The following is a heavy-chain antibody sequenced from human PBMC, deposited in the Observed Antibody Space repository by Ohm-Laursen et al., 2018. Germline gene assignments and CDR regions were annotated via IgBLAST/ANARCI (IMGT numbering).Heavy chain of an antibody. CDR2: ISYDGSNK. CDR3: AKGGYYDSSGYPFDAFDI. Sequence: SLRLSCAASGFTFSSYGMHWVRQAPGKGLEWVAVISYDGSNKYYADSVKGRFTISRDNSKNTLYLQMNSLRAEDTAVYYFAKGGYYDSSGYPFDAFDIWGQGTMVTVSS. J-gene: IGHJ3*02. V-gene: IGHV3-30*18. D-gene: IGHD3-22*01. CDR1: GFTFSSYG.